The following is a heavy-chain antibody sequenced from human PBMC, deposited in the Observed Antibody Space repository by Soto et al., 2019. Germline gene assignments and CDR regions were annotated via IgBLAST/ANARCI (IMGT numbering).Heavy chain of an antibody. V-gene: IGHV1-18*01. Sequence: ASVKVSCKDSGYTFTSYGVSWVRQAPGQGLEWMGWISAYNGHTNYAQKLQGRVTMTTDTSTSTAYMELRSLRSDDTAVYYCATGWFGEFVYYFDYWGQGTLVTVSS. CDR2: ISAYNGHT. D-gene: IGHD3-10*01. J-gene: IGHJ4*02. CDR3: ATGWFGEFVYYFDY. CDR1: GYTFTSYG.